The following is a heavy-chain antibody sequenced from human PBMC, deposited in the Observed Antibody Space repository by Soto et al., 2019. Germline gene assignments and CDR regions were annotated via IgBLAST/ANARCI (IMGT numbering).Heavy chain of an antibody. Sequence: ASVKVSSKASGYTFTGYNIHWVRQAPGQGLEWMGWINPNTGGTNYAQKFQGRVTMTWDTSINTAYIDLRSLRSQGTAVYYCARRMVRGNYGMDVWGQGTTVTVSS. CDR3: ARRMVRGNYGMDV. CDR2: INPNTGGT. J-gene: IGHJ6*02. CDR1: GYTFTGYN. D-gene: IGHD3-10*01. V-gene: IGHV1-2*02.